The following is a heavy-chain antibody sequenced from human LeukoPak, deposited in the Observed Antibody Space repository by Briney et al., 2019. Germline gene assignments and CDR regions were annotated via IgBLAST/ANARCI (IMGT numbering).Heavy chain of an antibody. D-gene: IGHD6-19*01. CDR1: GGSLRDYY. Sequence: SETLSLTCTVSGGSLRDYYWSWIRQPPGKGLEWIAYIFFRGSTNYNPSLTSRVTISLDTSKNQFSLSPSSVTAADTAVYYCARQSVAGAKANFDYWGQGTLVTVSS. V-gene: IGHV4-59*08. CDR3: ARQSVAGAKANFDY. J-gene: IGHJ4*02. CDR2: IFFRGST.